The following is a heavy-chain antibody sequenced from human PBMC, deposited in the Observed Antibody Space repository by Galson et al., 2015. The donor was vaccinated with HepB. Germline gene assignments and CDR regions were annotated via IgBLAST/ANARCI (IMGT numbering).Heavy chain of an antibody. J-gene: IGHJ4*02. V-gene: IGHV1-2*02. CDR1: GYTFTGYY. CDR2: INPNSGGT. Sequence: SAKVSCKASGYTFTGYYMHWVRQAPGQGLEWMGWINPNSGGTNYAQKFQGRVTMTRDTSISTAYMELSRLRSDDTAVYYCASGSSSWENYFDYWGQGTLVTVSS. D-gene: IGHD6-13*01. CDR3: ASGSSSWENYFDY.